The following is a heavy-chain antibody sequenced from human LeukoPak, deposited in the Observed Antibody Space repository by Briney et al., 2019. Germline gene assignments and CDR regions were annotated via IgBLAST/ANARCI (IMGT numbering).Heavy chain of an antibody. D-gene: IGHD3-10*01. Sequence: GGSLRLSCAASGFSFDDYGLTWVRQAPGKGLEWVSIISGTGGNTYYADSVKGRFTINRDNSKNTLYLQMNSLRAEDTAVYYCAKEEYYGAGSYPDYWGLGTLVTVSS. CDR3: AKEEYYGAGSYPDY. CDR1: GFSFDDYG. CDR2: ISGTGGNT. V-gene: IGHV3-23*01. J-gene: IGHJ4*02.